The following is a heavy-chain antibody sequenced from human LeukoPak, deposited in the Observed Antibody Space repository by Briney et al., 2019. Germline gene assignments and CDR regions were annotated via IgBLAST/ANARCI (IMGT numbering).Heavy chain of an antibody. CDR3: ARLQNSPLRNLIAVAEGGVVDY. CDR1: GYSFTSYW. D-gene: IGHD6-19*01. V-gene: IGHV5-51*01. Sequence: GESLKISCKGSGYSFTSYWIGWVRQMPGKGLEWMGIIYPGDSDTRYSPSFQGQVTISADKSISTAYLQWSSLKASDTAMYYCARLQNSPLRNLIAVAEGGVVDYWGQGTLVTVSS. CDR2: IYPGDSDT. J-gene: IGHJ4*02.